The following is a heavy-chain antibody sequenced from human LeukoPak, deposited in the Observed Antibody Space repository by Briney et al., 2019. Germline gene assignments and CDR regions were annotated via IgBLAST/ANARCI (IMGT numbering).Heavy chain of an antibody. J-gene: IGHJ4*02. CDR1: GFTFSSHA. Sequence: GGSLRLSCAASGFTFSSHAMHWVRQAPGKGLEWVALITYDGRDVNHAESVKGRFITSRDNSKNTLYLEMNSLRTEDTALYYCARDLTGSYSADYWGQGTLVTVSS. CDR3: ARDLTGSYSADY. D-gene: IGHD1-26*01. V-gene: IGHV3-30*04. CDR2: ITYDGRDV.